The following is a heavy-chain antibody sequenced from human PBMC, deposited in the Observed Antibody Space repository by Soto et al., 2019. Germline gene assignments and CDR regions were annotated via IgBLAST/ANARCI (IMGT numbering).Heavy chain of an antibody. CDR1: GYSFTNYW. CDR2: IYPGASAT. V-gene: IGHV5-51*01. D-gene: IGHD6-19*01. CDR3: ATRLAVAGPGAFDI. Sequence: GESLKISCKGSGYSFTNYWIGWVRQMPGKGLEWMGIIYPGASATRYSPSLQGQVTISADKSITTAYLQWSSLKASDTAMYYCATRLAVAGPGAFDIWGQGTMVTVSS. J-gene: IGHJ3*02.